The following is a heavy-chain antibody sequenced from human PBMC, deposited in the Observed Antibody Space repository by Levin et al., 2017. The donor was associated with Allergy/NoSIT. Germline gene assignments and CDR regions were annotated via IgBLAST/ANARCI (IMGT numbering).Heavy chain of an antibody. D-gene: IGHD1-26*01. Sequence: SETLSLTCSVSGGSISSGDYYWSWIRQPPGKGLEWIGYIDYSGSTYYNPSLKSRVTISVDTSKNQFSLKLTSVTAADTAVYYCARDPRVGTTGPGQLGVEDYWGQGTLVTVSS. CDR3: ARDPRVGTTGPGQLGVEDY. CDR1: GGSISSGDYY. CDR2: IDYSGST. V-gene: IGHV4-30-4*01. J-gene: IGHJ4*02.